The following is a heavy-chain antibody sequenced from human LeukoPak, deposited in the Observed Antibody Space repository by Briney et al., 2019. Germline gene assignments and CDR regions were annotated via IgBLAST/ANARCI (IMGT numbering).Heavy chain of an antibody. CDR2: ISGSGGST. V-gene: IGHV3-23*01. CDR3: AKDPYYYDSSGYYPFDY. D-gene: IGHD3-22*01. Sequence: GGSLRLSCAASGFTFSSYAMSWVRQAPGKGLEWVSAISGSGGSTYYADSVKGRFTISRDNSKNTLYLQMNSLRAEHTAVYYCAKDPYYYDSSGYYPFDYWGQGTMVTVSS. CDR1: GFTFSSYA. J-gene: IGHJ4*02.